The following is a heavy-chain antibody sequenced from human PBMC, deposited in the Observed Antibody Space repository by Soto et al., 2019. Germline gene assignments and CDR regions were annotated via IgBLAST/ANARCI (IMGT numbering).Heavy chain of an antibody. CDR1: GFTFSSYA. CDR3: AKALGELSPESYDY. CDR2: ISYDGSDK. Sequence: QVQLVESGGGVVQPGRSLRLSCAASGFTFSSYAMHWVRQAPSKGLEWVAVISYDGSDKYYADSVKGRFTISRDNSKNTLNLQMHSLRADDTAVYYCAKALGELSPESYDYWGQGTLITVSS. J-gene: IGHJ4*02. D-gene: IGHD3-16*02. V-gene: IGHV3-30*18.